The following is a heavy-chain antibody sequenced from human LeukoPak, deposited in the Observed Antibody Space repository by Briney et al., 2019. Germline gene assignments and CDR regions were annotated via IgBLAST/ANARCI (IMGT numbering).Heavy chain of an antibody. CDR2: ISGHGDTI. CDR1: GFTFSSHA. D-gene: IGHD3-22*01. J-gene: IGHJ4*02. Sequence: GGSLRLSCAASGFTFSSHAMIWVRQAPGKGLEWVSTISGHGDTIYDADPVKGRFTISRDNSKNTMFLQMSSLRAEDTAIYYCAKAIDSRGYWYERGADYWGQGTLVTVSS. V-gene: IGHV3-23*01. CDR3: AKAIDSRGYWYERGADY.